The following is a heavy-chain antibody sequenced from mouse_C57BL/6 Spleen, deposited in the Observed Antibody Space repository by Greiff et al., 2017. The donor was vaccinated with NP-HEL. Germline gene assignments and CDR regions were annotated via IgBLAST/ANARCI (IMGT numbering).Heavy chain of an antibody. CDR1: GYTFTSYW. V-gene: IGHV1-55*01. J-gene: IGHJ2*01. Sequence: QVQLQQPGAELVKPGASVQMSCKASGYTFTSYWITWVKQRPGQGLEWIGDIYPGSGSTKYNEKFKSKATLTVDTSSSTAYMQRSSLTSEDSAVYYCARRGITTVVRDDYWGQGTTLTVSS. D-gene: IGHD1-1*01. CDR2: IYPGSGST. CDR3: ARRGITTVVRDDY.